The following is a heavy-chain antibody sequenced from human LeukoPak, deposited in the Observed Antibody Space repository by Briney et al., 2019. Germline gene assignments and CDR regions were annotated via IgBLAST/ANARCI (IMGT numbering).Heavy chain of an antibody. J-gene: IGHJ4*02. D-gene: IGHD4-11*01. V-gene: IGHV3-11*06. CDR1: GFTFSDYY. CDR2: ISSSSSYT. CDR3: ARRLTTGGFFDY. Sequence: SGGSLRLSCAASGFTFSDYYMSWIRQAPGKGLEWVSYISSSSSYTNYADSVKGRFTISRDNAKNSLYLQMNSLRAEDTAVYYCARRLTTGGFFDYWAREPWSPSPQ.